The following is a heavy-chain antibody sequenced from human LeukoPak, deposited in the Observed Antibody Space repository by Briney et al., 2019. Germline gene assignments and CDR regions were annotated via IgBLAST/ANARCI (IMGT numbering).Heavy chain of an antibody. V-gene: IGHV3-30*02. J-gene: IGHJ6*03. CDR3: AKVPAGGVVVPAAIGYYYYYMDV. CDR2: IRYDGSNK. D-gene: IGHD2-2*01. CDR1: GFTFSSYG. Sequence: PGGSLRLSCAASGFTFSSYGMHWVRQAPGKGLEWVAFIRYDGSNKYYADSVKGRFTISRDNSKNMLYLQMNSLRAEDTAVYYCAKVPAGGVVVPAAIGYYYYYMDVWGKGTTVTVSS.